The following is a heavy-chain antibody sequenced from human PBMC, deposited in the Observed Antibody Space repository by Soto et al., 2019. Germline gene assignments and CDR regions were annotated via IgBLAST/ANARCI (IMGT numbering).Heavy chain of an antibody. CDR1: GFTFSSYW. CDR3: ARDRWFGELSHYFDY. D-gene: IGHD3-10*01. V-gene: IGHV3-7*05. Sequence: EVQLVESGGGLVQPGGSLRLSYAASGFTFSSYWMSWVRQAPGKGLEWVANIKQDGSEKYYVDSVKGRFTISRDNAKNSLYLQMNSLRAEDTAVYYCARDRWFGELSHYFDYWGQGTLVTVSS. J-gene: IGHJ4*02. CDR2: IKQDGSEK.